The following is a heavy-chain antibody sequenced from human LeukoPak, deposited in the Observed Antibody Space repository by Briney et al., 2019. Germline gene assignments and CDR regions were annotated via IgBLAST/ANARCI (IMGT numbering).Heavy chain of an antibody. D-gene: IGHD3-10*01. CDR1: GGSFSDYY. V-gene: IGHV4-34*01. J-gene: IGHJ4*02. CDR2: INHSGST. CDR3: ARDGYYGSGSFDY. Sequence: SETLSLTCAVYGGSFSDYYWSWIRQPPGKGLEWIGEINHSGSTNYNPSLKSRVTISVDKSKNQFSLKLSSVTAADTAVYYCARDGYYGSGSFDYWGQGTLVTVSS.